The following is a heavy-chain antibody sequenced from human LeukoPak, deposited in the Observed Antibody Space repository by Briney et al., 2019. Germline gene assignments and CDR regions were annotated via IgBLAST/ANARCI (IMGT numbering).Heavy chain of an antibody. D-gene: IGHD3-3*01. CDR3: ARHVGVGGYYADDAFDI. J-gene: IGHJ3*02. CDR2: IYPGDSDT. V-gene: IGHV5-51*01. Sequence: GESLKISCKGSGYSFTSYWIGRVRQMPGKGLECMGIIYPGDSDTRYRPSFQGQVTISADKSISTAYLQWSSLKASDTAMYYCARHVGVGGYYADDAFDIWGQGTMVTVSS. CDR1: GYSFTSYW.